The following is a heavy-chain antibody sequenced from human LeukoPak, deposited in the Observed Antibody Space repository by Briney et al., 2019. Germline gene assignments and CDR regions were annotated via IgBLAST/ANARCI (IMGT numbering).Heavy chain of an antibody. CDR3: ARSEGTIAFDI. D-gene: IGHD1-14*01. CDR2: ISYDGSNK. J-gene: IGHJ3*02. Sequence: GGSLRLSCADSGFTFSSYAMSWVGQAPGKGLEWVAVISYDGSNKYYADSVKGRFTISRDNSKNTLYLQMNSLRAEDTAVYYCARSEGTIAFDIWGQGTMVTVSS. V-gene: IGHV3-30*03. CDR1: GFTFSSYA.